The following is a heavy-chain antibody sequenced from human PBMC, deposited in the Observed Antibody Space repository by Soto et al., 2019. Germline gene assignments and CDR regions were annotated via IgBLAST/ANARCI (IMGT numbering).Heavy chain of an antibody. CDR3: AIYCSSTSCYRLGMDV. Sequence: SVKVSCKASGGTFSSYAISWVRQAPGQGLEWMGGIIPIFGTANYAQRFQGRVTITADKSTSTAYMELSSLRSEDTAVYYCAIYCSSTSCYRLGMDVWGQGTTVTVSS. J-gene: IGHJ6*02. CDR2: IIPIFGTA. D-gene: IGHD2-2*01. V-gene: IGHV1-69*06. CDR1: GGTFSSYA.